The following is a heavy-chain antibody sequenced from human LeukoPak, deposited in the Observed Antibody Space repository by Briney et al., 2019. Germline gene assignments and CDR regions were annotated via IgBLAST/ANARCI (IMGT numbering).Heavy chain of an antibody. J-gene: IGHJ3*02. CDR3: ARAGYYYDSSGYYLLDAFDI. D-gene: IGHD3-22*01. V-gene: IGHV1-69*05. CDR2: IIPIFGTA. CDR1: GGTFSSYA. Sequence: SVKVSCKASGGTFSSYAISWVRQAPGQGLEWMGGIIPIFGTANYAQKFQGRVAITTDESTSTAYMELSSLRSEDTAVYYCARAGYYYDSSGYYLLDAFDIWGQGTMVTVSS.